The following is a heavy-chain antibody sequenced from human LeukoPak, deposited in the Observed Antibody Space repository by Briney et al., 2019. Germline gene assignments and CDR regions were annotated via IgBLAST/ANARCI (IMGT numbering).Heavy chain of an antibody. V-gene: IGHV3-30*18. D-gene: IGHD6-19*01. J-gene: IGHJ4*02. Sequence: GGSLRLSCAASGFTVSSNYMSWVRQAPGKGLEWVAVISNDGRNKYYADFVKGRFTISRDNSKNTLYLQMNSLRAEDTAVYYCAKFIGSGWQIDYWGQGTLVTVSS. CDR1: GFTVSSNY. CDR2: ISNDGRNK. CDR3: AKFIGSGWQIDY.